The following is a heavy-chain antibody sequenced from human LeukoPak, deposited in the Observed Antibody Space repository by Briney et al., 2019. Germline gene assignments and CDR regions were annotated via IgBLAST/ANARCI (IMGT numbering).Heavy chain of an antibody. V-gene: IGHV3-74*01. Sequence: GGSLRLSCAASGFTFSSYWMHWVRQAPGKGLVWVSRINTDGSSTYYANSVKGRFTISRDNAKNTLYLQMNSLRVEDTAVYYCARVKVADSKDSWGQGTLVTVSS. D-gene: IGHD6-19*01. CDR2: INTDGSST. CDR3: ARVKVADSKDS. CDR1: GFTFSSYW. J-gene: IGHJ4*02.